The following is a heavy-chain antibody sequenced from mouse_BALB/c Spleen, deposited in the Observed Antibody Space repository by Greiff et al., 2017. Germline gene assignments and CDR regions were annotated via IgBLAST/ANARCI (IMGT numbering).Heavy chain of an antibody. CDR2: ISTYYGDA. CDR3: ARSTITTEAFDY. V-gene: IGHV1S137*01. J-gene: IGHJ2*01. D-gene: IGHD1-2*01. Sequence: VQLQQSGAELVRPGVSVKISCKGSGYTFTDYAMHWVKQSHAKSLEWIGVISTYYGDASYNQKFKGKATMTVDKSSSTAYMELARLTSEDSAIYYCARSTITTEAFDYWGQGTTLTVSS. CDR1: GYTFTDYA.